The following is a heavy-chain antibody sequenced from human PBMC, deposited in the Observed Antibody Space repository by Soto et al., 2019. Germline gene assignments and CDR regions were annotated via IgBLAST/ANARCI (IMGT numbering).Heavy chain of an antibody. D-gene: IGHD2-21*02. CDR2: IYYSGST. Sequence: SETLSLTCTVSRGSISSYYRSWIRQPPGKGLEWIGYIYYSGSTNYNPSLKSRVTISVDTSKNQFSLKLSSGTAADTAVYYCARGCVGDCYDYYYGMDVWGQGTTVTVSS. J-gene: IGHJ6*02. CDR1: RGSISSYY. CDR3: ARGCVGDCYDYYYGMDV. V-gene: IGHV4-59*01.